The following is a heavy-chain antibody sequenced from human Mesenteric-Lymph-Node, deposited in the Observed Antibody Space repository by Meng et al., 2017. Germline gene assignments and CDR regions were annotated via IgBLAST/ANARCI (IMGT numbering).Heavy chain of an antibody. Sequence: QLQLRESGPGLVKPSGTLSLTCAVSGGSISSSNWWSWVCQPPGKGLEWFGHIYYSGSTFYNPSLKRRVIISIDTSKNQFSLNLRSVTAADTAVYYCARVSSGWDYFDYWGQGTLVTVSS. D-gene: IGHD6-19*01. J-gene: IGHJ4*02. CDR3: ARVSSGWDYFDY. CDR1: GGSISSSNW. V-gene: IGHV4-4*02. CDR2: IYYSGST.